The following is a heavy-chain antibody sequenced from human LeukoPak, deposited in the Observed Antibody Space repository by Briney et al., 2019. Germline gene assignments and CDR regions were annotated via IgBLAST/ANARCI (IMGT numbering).Heavy chain of an antibody. Sequence: ASVKVSCKASGYTFTGYYMHWVRQAPGQGPEWMGWINPNSGGTNYAQKFQGWVTMTRDTSISTAYMELSSLRSEDTAVYYCARTLGDFDWFEFWGQGTLVTVSS. CDR1: GYTFTGYY. CDR2: INPNSGGT. D-gene: IGHD3-9*01. J-gene: IGHJ4*02. V-gene: IGHV1-2*04. CDR3: ARTLGDFDWFEF.